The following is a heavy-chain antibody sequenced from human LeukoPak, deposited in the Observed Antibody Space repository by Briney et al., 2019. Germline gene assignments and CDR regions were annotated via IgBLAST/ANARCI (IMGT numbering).Heavy chain of an antibody. CDR2: IYYSGST. J-gene: IGHJ4*02. V-gene: IGHV4-4*07. CDR3: AKVSWTRDADNSDY. D-gene: IGHD5-24*01. CDR1: GDSIISNY. Sequence: SETLSLTCTVSGDSIISNYWSWIRQPAGQGLEWIGRIYYSGSTNYNPSLKSRLSISVDTSRNQFSLRLTSVTAADTAVYYCAKVSWTRDADNSDYWDQGTLVTVSS.